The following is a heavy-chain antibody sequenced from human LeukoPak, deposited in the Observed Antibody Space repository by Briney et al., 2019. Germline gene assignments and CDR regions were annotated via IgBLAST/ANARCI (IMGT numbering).Heavy chain of an antibody. D-gene: IGHD1-26*01. V-gene: IGHV3-23*01. CDR3: AKDRVGAMLYFDY. Sequence: HPGGSLRLSCSASGFTFSSYGMSWVRQAPGKGLEWVSGLSGSGGTTYYVDSVKGRFTISRDNSKNTLYLQMNSPRAEDTAVYYCAKDRVGAMLYFDYWGQGTLVTVSS. J-gene: IGHJ4*02. CDR1: GFTFSSYG. CDR2: LSGSGGTT.